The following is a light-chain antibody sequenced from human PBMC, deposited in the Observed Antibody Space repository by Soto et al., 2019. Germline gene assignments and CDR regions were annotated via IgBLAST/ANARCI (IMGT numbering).Light chain of an antibody. J-gene: IGKJ1*01. Sequence: ETVLTQSPGTVSLSPGERATLSCRSSQSVNGNYLAWYQQKPGQAPRLLIFGASIRDAGIPDSFSGSGSGTDFTLTISRLEPEDFAVYYCQQYGSSPGTFGQGTKVDIK. CDR3: QQYGSSPGT. CDR1: QSVNGNY. V-gene: IGKV3-20*01. CDR2: GAS.